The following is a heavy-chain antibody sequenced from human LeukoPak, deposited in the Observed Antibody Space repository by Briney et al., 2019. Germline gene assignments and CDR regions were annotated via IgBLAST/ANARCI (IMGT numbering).Heavy chain of an antibody. CDR2: IYHSGST. Sequence: SETLSLTCAVSGGSISSSNWWSWVRQPPGKGLEWIGEIYHSGSTNYNPSLKSRVTISVDTSKNQFSLKLSSVTAADTAVYYCARDAGSIAAAGTVYFDYWGQGTLVTVSS. CDR3: ARDAGSIAAAGTVYFDY. D-gene: IGHD6-13*01. J-gene: IGHJ4*02. CDR1: GGSISSSNW. V-gene: IGHV4-4*02.